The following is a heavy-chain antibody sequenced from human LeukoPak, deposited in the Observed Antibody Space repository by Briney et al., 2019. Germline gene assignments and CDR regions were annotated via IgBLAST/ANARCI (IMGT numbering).Heavy chain of an antibody. Sequence: ASVKVSCKASGYTLTSYAMNWVRQAPGQGLEWIGWINTNTGNPTYAQGFTGRFVFSLDTSVSTAYLQISSLKADDTAVYYCARDITMVRGVIHWFDPWGQGTLVTVSS. CDR2: INTNTGNP. V-gene: IGHV7-4-1*02. CDR3: ARDITMVRGVIHWFDP. D-gene: IGHD3-10*01. J-gene: IGHJ5*02. CDR1: GYTLTSYA.